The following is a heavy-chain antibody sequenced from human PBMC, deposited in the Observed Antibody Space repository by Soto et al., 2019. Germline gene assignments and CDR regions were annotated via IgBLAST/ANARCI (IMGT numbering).Heavy chain of an antibody. V-gene: IGHV3-30-3*01. CDR1: GFTFSSYA. CDR2: ISYDGSNK. D-gene: IGHD2-8*01. CDR3: AKELTDSVLMVYAIPSDLPRPYYYYGMDV. J-gene: IGHJ6*01. Sequence: QVQLVESGGGVVQPGRSLRLSCAASGFTFSSYAMHWVRQAPGKGLEWVAVISYDGSNKYYADSVKGRFTISRDNSKNTLYLQMNSLRAEDTAVYYCAKELTDSVLMVYAIPSDLPRPYYYYGMDVW.